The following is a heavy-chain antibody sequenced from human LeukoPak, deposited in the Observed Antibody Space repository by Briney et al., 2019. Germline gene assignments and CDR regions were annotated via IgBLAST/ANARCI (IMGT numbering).Heavy chain of an antibody. J-gene: IGHJ4*02. CDR3: ARDLGVYSGGWWRFDY. Sequence: DRFSISRDNAKNSLSLQMNSLRADDTAVYYCARDLGVYSGGWWRFDYWGQGTLVTVSS. V-gene: IGHV3-11*05. D-gene: IGHD6-19*01.